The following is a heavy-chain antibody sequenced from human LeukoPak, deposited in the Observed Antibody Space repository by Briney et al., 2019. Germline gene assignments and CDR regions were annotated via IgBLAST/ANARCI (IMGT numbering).Heavy chain of an antibody. CDR1: GFTFSNYG. Sequence: PGRSLRLSCAASGFTFSNYGMHWVRQAPGRGLEWVAVISHDGRNKYYADSVKGRVTISRDNSKNTLYLQMNSLRPEDTAVYHCAKDPYEYLDWLPPVYSHGMDVWGQGTTITVSS. V-gene: IGHV3-30*18. CDR2: ISHDGRNK. D-gene: IGHD3-9*01. CDR3: AKDPYEYLDWLPPVYSHGMDV. J-gene: IGHJ6*02.